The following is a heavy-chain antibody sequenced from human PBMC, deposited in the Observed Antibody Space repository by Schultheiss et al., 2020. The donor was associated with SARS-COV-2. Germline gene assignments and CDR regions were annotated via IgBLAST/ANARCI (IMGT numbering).Heavy chain of an antibody. CDR2: INTNTGNP. D-gene: IGHD2-15*01. CDR1: GYTFTSYG. CDR3: ARGGTRDYYYYYGMDV. V-gene: IGHV7-4-1*02. J-gene: IGHJ6*02. Sequence: GESLKISCKASGYTFTSYGISWVRQAPGQGLEWMGWINTNTGNPTYAQGFTGRFVFSLDTSVSTAYLQISSLKAEDTAVYYCARGGTRDYYYYYGMDVWGQGTTVTVSS.